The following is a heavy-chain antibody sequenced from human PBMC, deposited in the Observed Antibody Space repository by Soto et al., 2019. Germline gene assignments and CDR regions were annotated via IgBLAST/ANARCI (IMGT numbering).Heavy chain of an antibody. D-gene: IGHD2-8*01. CDR2: ARNKVNSYTT. J-gene: IGHJ4*02. CDR3: ARLMGTSFDL. Sequence: EVQLVESGGGLVQPGGSLRLSCAASGASGFTFSDHHMDWVRQAPGKGLEWVGRARNKVNSYTTAHAASVKGRFTISRDNSKQSLYLQMNSLKTEETARYFCARLMGTSFDLWGQGTLVTVSS. V-gene: IGHV3-72*01. CDR1: GFTFSDHH.